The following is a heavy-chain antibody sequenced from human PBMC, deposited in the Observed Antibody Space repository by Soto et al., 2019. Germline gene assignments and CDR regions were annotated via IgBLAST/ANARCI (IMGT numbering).Heavy chain of an antibody. V-gene: IGHV3-21*01. CDR3: ARSPGVGVRGAY. D-gene: IGHD3-16*01. CDR1: GFTFSAYN. CDR2: ISAGSLFI. Sequence: EVQLVESGGGLVKPGESLRLSCAGSGFTFSAYNINWVRQAPGKGLEWVSSISAGSLFIYQPDSMKGRFTISRDDARNSVYLKMNSLTAEDTAVYYCARSPGVGVRGAYWGQGTLVTVSS. J-gene: IGHJ4*02.